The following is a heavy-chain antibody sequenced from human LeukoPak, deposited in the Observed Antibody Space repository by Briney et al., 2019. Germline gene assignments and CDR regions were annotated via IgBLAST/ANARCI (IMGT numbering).Heavy chain of an antibody. CDR3: ARGGDVDTAMVYGFDY. D-gene: IGHD5-18*01. Sequence: ASVKVSCKASGYTFTSYGISWVRQAPGQGLEWMGWISVYNGNTNYAQKLQGRVTMTTDTSTSTAYMELSSLRSEDTAVYYCARGGDVDTAMVYGFDYWGQGTLVTVSS. J-gene: IGHJ4*02. V-gene: IGHV1-18*04. CDR1: GYTFTSYG. CDR2: ISVYNGNT.